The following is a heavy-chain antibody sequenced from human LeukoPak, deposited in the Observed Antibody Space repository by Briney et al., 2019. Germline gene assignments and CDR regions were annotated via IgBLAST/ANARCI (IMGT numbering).Heavy chain of an antibody. Sequence: PSETLSLTCTVSGGSSNNYYWSWIRQSAGKGLEWIGRIYTSGSTNYNPSLKSRVSMSVDTSKNQFSLRLRSVTAADTAVYYCARVSGYYYDASGYTFDYWGQGILVTVSS. CDR2: IYTSGST. CDR1: GGSSNNYY. D-gene: IGHD3-22*01. CDR3: ARVSGYYYDASGYTFDY. V-gene: IGHV4-4*07. J-gene: IGHJ4*02.